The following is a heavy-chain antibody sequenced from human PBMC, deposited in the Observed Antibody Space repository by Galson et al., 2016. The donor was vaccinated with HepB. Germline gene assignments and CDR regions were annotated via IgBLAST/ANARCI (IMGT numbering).Heavy chain of an antibody. D-gene: IGHD4-23*01. CDR3: ATDRLASNDYGGRFDY. V-gene: IGHV1-69*13. Sequence: SVKVSCKASGGTFRSHGITWVRQAPGQGLEWMGGIIVVFDIANYAQNFQGRVTITADESTSTVYMEMTSLRSEDTAVYYCATDRLASNDYGGRFDYWGQGTLVIVSS. CDR1: GGTFRSHG. CDR2: IIVVFDIA. J-gene: IGHJ4*02.